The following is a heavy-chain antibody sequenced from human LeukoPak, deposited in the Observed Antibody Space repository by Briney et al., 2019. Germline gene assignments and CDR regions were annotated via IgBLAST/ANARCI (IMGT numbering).Heavy chain of an antibody. Sequence: PSETLSLTCTVSGGSISSSSYYWGWIRQPPGKGLEWIGYIYYSGSTYYNPSLKSRVTISVDTSKNQFSLKLSSVTAADTAVYYCAREGGYYDSSGYLDYWGQGTLVTVSS. CDR1: GGSISSSSYY. J-gene: IGHJ4*02. D-gene: IGHD3-22*01. CDR3: AREGGYYDSSGYLDY. CDR2: IYYSGST. V-gene: IGHV4-31*03.